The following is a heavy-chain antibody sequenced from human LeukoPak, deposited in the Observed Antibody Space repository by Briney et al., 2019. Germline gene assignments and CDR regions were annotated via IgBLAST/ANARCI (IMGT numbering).Heavy chain of an antibody. CDR1: GGSFSGYY. V-gene: IGHV4-34*09. CDR2: INHSGST. D-gene: IGHD6-6*01. Sequence: PSETLSLTCAVYGGSFSGYYWSWIRQPPGKGLEWIGEINHSGSTNYNPSLKSRVTISVDTSKNQFSLKLSSVTAADTAVYYCARAARPSWYFDLWGRGTLVTVSS. J-gene: IGHJ2*01. CDR3: ARAARPSWYFDL.